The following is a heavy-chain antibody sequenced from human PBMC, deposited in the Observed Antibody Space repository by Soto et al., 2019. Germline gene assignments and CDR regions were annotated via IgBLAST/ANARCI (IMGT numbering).Heavy chain of an antibody. Sequence: PSETLSLSCTVSGGSISPFYWSWVRQPPGKGLEWIGYLYYSGNTNYNPSLKSRVTISVDASKNQVSLRLTSVTAADTAVYYCARVGGVAARTFDYCVQGTVVSVSS. CDR2: LYYSGNT. CDR3: ARVGGVAARTFDY. CDR1: GGSISPFY. D-gene: IGHD2-15*01. J-gene: IGHJ4*02. V-gene: IGHV4-59*01.